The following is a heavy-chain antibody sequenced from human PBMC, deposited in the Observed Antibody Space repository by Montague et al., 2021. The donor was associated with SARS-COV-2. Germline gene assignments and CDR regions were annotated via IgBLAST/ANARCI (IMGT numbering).Heavy chain of an antibody. CDR2: IYYIGST. J-gene: IGHJ6*02. V-gene: IGHV4-59*01. D-gene: IGHD3-22*01. CDR3: ARGGGYYNYGLDA. CDR1: GGSISNYY. Sequence: SETLSLICTVSGGSISNYYWSWIRQPPGRGLEWMGYIYYIGSTDYSPSLKSRVTISLDTSKNQFSLTVTSVTAADTAVSSCARGGGYYNYGLDAWGPGTTVTVSS.